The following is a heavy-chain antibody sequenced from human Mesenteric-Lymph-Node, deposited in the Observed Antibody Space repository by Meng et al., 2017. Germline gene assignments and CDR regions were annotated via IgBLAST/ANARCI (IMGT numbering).Heavy chain of an antibody. Sequence: SLKIYCAASGFTFDDYAMHWVRQAPGKGLEWVSGISWNSGSIGYADSVKGRFTISRDNAKNSLYLQMNSLSAEDTALYYCAKDYRQWLGDFDYWGQGTLVIVSS. J-gene: IGHJ4*01. D-gene: IGHD6-19*01. CDR2: ISWNSGSI. V-gene: IGHV3-9*01. CDR1: GFTFDDYA. CDR3: AKDYRQWLGDFDY.